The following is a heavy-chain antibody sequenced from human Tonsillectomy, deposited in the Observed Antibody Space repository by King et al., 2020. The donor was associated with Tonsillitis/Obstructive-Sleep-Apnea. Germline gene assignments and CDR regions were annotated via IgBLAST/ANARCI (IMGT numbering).Heavy chain of an antibody. J-gene: IGHJ4*02. D-gene: IGHD3-10*01. CDR3: ASTPYGSGTYYYFDY. Sequence: EVQLVESGGGLVQPGGSLRLSCEASGLTFGSHAMSWVRQAPGKGLEWVSGISGSGDSTYYADSVKGRFTISRDKSKNTLFLQMNSLRAEDTAVYYCASTPYGSGTYYYFDYWGQGPLVTVSS. CDR1: GLTFGSHA. CDR2: ISGSGDST. V-gene: IGHV3-23*04.